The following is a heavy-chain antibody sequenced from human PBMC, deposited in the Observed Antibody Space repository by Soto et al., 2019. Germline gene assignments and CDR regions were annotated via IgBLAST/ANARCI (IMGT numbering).Heavy chain of an antibody. V-gene: IGHV3-23*01. D-gene: IGHD3-16*02. J-gene: IGHJ3*02. Sequence: EVQVLESGGGLVQPGGSLRLSCAASGFTFNNYAMTWVRQAPGKGLEWVSGISGSGAGTYYADSVKGRFTTSSDNSKKPVYLQMNSLRGEDRALYYCAKARNYVWGSYRYDGFDIWGKGTMVTVPS. CDR2: ISGSGAGT. CDR3: AKARNYVWGSYRYDGFDI. CDR1: GFTFNNYA.